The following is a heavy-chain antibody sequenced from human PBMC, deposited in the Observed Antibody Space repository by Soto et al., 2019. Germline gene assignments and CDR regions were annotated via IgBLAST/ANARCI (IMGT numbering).Heavy chain of an antibody. D-gene: IGHD3-10*01. J-gene: IGHJ5*02. V-gene: IGHV4-39*01. CDR3: ARHVWYYGSGSSGAWFDP. CDR2: IYYSGST. Sequence: PSETLSLTCTVSGGSISSSSYYWGWIRQPPGKGLEWIGSIYYSGSTYYNPSLKSRVTISVDTSKNQFSLKLSSVTAADTAVYYCARHVWYYGSGSSGAWFDPWGQGTLVTVSS. CDR1: GGSISSSSYY.